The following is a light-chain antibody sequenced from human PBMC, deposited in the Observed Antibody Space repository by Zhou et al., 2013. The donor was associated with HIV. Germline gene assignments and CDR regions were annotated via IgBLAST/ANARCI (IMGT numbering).Light chain of an antibody. J-gene: IGKJ5*01. CDR3: QQYLTYPIT. Sequence: DIQMTQSPSTLSTSVGERVTITCRASQSVGDWLAWYQQRPGKAPKLLIYRASILESGVPEKYSGSGSGADFNLTINSLQPDDFAIYYCQQYLTYPITFGQGTRLDIK. V-gene: IGKV1-5*03. CDR1: QSVGDW. CDR2: RAS.